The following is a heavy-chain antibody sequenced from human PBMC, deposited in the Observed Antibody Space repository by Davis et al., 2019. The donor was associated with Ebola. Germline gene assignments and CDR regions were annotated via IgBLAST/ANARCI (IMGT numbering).Heavy chain of an antibody. CDR1: GFTFSSYA. J-gene: IGHJ5*02. D-gene: IGHD6-19*01. CDR2: ISYDGSNK. V-gene: IGHV3-30*04. Sequence: GGSLRLSCAASGFTFSSYAMHWVRQAPGKGLEWVAVISYDGSNKYYADSVKGRFTISRDNSKNILYLQMNSLRVDDTAVYYCAKGQQWLVRGGWFDPWGQGTLVSVSS. CDR3: AKGQQWLVRGGWFDP.